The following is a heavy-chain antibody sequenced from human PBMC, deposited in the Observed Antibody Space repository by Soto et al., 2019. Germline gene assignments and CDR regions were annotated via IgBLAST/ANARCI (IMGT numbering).Heavy chain of an antibody. V-gene: IGHV1-69*12. CDR2: IIPIFGTA. D-gene: IGHD5-12*01. Sequence: QVQLVQSGAEVKKPGSSVKVSCKASGGTFSSYAISWVRQAPGQGLEWMGGIIPIFGTANYAQKFQGRVTLXXDXSXXAAYMELSSLRSEDTAGYYCARGHRDGYNYWYFDLWGRGALVTVSS. CDR3: ARGHRDGYNYWYFDL. J-gene: IGHJ2*01. CDR1: GGTFSSYA.